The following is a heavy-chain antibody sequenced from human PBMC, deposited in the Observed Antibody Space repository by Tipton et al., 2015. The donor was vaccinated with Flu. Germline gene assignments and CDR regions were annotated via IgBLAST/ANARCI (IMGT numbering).Heavy chain of an antibody. J-gene: IGHJ4*02. CDR1: GYSIRSAYY. D-gene: IGHD3-10*02. CDR2: IYHSGTT. V-gene: IGHV4-38-2*01. CDR3: ARHTGDSVRGVIDS. Sequence: TLSLTCSVSGYSIRSAYYWGWVRRPPGKGLEWIGTIYHSGTTYYNPSLKSRLTISVDTSKNQFSLRLSSVTAADTAVYYCARHTGDSVRGVIDSWGQGILVTASS.